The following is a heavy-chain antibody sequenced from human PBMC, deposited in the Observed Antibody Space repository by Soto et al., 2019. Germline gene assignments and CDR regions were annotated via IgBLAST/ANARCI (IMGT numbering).Heavy chain of an antibody. Sequence: QVQLVESGGGLVKPGGSLRLSCAASGFTFSDYYMTWIRQAPGKGLEWVSYISSSGSGIYYPDSMKGRFTISRDNAKKSLYLQMSSLRAEDTAVYYCARAYSDAFDIWGQGTMVTVSS. CDR3: ARAYSDAFDI. CDR1: GFTFSDYY. D-gene: IGHD2-15*01. J-gene: IGHJ3*02. CDR2: ISSSGSGI. V-gene: IGHV3-11*01.